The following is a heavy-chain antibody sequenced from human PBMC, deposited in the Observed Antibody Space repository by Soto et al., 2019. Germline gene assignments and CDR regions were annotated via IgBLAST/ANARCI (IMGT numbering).Heavy chain of an antibody. J-gene: IGHJ4*02. V-gene: IGHV4-39*01. CDR1: GDSISGSPYY. CDR2: VFYDGYT. CDR3: ARLKTAVAHL. Sequence: QVQLQESGPGLVMPSETLSLTCTVSGDSISGSPYYWGWIRQPPGRRLEWIASVFYDGYTGYTRSLHGRATVSVDTCKNQFYLKLASVAALNTGIFFCARLKTAVAHLWGQGILVTVSS. D-gene: IGHD6-19*01.